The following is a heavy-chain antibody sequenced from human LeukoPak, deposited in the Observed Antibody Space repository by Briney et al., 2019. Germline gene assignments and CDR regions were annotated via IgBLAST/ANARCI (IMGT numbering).Heavy chain of an antibody. Sequence: SETLSLTCTVSGGSISSSSYYWGWIRQPPGKGLEWIGSIYYSGSTYYNPSLKSRVTISVDTSKNQFSLKLSSVTAADTAVYYCARFRRIAAAGTEYYFDYWGQGTLVTVSS. CDR2: IYYSGST. D-gene: IGHD6-13*01. CDR1: GGSISSSSYY. J-gene: IGHJ4*02. V-gene: IGHV4-39*01. CDR3: ARFRRIAAAGTEYYFDY.